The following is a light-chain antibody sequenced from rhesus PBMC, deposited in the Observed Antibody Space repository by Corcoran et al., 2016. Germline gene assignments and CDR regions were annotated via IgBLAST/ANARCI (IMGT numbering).Light chain of an antibody. Sequence: QVILTQSPATLSLSPGERATLSCRASQSVHNFLAWYQQKPGQAPSLLLNVASSRAAGLPDRLSGSGFGTDFPLPISSLAPECVGVYFCYQPRSRYTFDPATTVDIK. CDR2: VAS. V-gene: IGKV3-10*01. CDR3: YQPRSRYT. J-gene: IGKJ3*01. CDR1: QSVHNF.